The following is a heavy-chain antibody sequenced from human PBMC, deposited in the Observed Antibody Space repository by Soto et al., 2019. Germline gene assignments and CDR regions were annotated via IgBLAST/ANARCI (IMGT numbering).Heavy chain of an antibody. V-gene: IGHV4-34*01. D-gene: IGHD3-9*01. CDR2: INHSGST. CDR3: VRDNYDSLTGYYHRGMDV. CDR1: GGSFSGYY. J-gene: IGHJ6*02. Sequence: PSETLSLTCAVYGGSFSGYYWSWIRQPPGKGLEWIGEINHSGSTNYNPSLKSRVTISVDTSKNQFSLKLSSVTAADTAVYYCVRDNYDSLTGYYHRGMDVWGQGTTVTVSS.